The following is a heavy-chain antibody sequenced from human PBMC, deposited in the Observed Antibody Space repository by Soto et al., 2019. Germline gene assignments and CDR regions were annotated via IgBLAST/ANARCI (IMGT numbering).Heavy chain of an antibody. CDR2: ITGSTGTT. J-gene: IGHJ6*03. CDR3: AKDTSSSPYYMDV. D-gene: IGHD2-2*01. V-gene: IGHV3-23*01. Sequence: EVQVLEPGGGSVQPGGSLRLSCAASGFTFSNFAMSWVRHAPGKGLEWVSEITGSTGTTYYADSVRGRFIISRDNSQNTLHLQMNSLRPEDTAVYYCAKDTSSSPYYMDVWGKGTTVTVSS. CDR1: GFTFSNFA.